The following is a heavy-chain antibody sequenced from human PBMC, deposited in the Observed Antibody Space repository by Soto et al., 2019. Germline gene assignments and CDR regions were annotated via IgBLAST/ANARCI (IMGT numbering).Heavy chain of an antibody. CDR2: IYSSGNT. D-gene: IGHD2-2*03. CDR1: GCSISSSNYY. V-gene: IGHV4-39*01. Sequence: QLQLQESGPGLVKPSETLSLTCTVSGCSISSSNYYWGWIRQPPGKVLEWIGSIYSSGNTYYNPSLKSRVTLFVDTSNNQFSLKLSSVTAADTSVYYCARHGLRGATPNNWFDPWGQGTLVTVSS. CDR3: ARHGLRGATPNNWFDP. J-gene: IGHJ5*02.